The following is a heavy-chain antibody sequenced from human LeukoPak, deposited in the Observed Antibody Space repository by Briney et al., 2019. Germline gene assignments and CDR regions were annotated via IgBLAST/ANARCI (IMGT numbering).Heavy chain of an antibody. CDR3: ARDSGNPVWFGELSTFEG. D-gene: IGHD3-10*01. V-gene: IGHV7-4-1*02. CDR2: INTNTGNP. Sequence: GASVKVSCTASGYTFTSYAMNWVRQAPGQGLEWMGWINTNTGNPTYAQGFTGRFVFSLDTSVSTAYLQISSLKAEDTAVYYCARDSGNPVWFGELSTFEGWGQGTLVTVSS. CDR1: GYTFTSYA. J-gene: IGHJ4*02.